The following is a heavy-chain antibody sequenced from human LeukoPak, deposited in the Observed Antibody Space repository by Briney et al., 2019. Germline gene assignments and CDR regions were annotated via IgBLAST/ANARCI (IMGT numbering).Heavy chain of an antibody. CDR1: GFTFSRYA. Sequence: GGSLRLSCAASGFTFSRYAMHWVRQAPGKGLEYVSAISSDGGSTYYANSVRGRFTISRDDSKNTLYLQMGSLRAEDMAVYYCARDLGDTSGYPPTYSYYMDVWGKGTTVTVSS. CDR2: ISSDGGST. J-gene: IGHJ6*03. D-gene: IGHD3-22*01. V-gene: IGHV3-64*01. CDR3: ARDLGDTSGYPPTYSYYMDV.